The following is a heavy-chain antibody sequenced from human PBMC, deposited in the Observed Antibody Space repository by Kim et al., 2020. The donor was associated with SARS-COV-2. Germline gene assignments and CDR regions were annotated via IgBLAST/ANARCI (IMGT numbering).Heavy chain of an antibody. Sequence: SETLSLTCTVSGGSISSYYWSWIRQPPGKGLEWIGYIYYSGSTNYNPSLKSRVTISVDTSKNQFSLKLSSVTAADTAVYYCARGVVPEGWNYVIDYWGQGTLVTVSS. V-gene: IGHV4-59*08. J-gene: IGHJ4*02. CDR2: IYYSGST. CDR1: GGSISSYY. CDR3: ARGVVPEGWNYVIDY. D-gene: IGHD2-2*01.